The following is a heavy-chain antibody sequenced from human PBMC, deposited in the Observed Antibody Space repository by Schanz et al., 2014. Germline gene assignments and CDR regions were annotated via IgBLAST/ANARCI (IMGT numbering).Heavy chain of an antibody. CDR2: IGGSGGST. D-gene: IGHD3-3*01. CDR3: RSVFWTGSLFNDY. Sequence: EVQLVESGGGLVQPGGSLTLSCAASGFTFSSYLMSWVRQAPGKGLEWVSGIGGSGGSTDYADSVKGRFTISRDNSKNTVHLQMNSLRAEDTAVYYCRSVFWTGSLFNDYWGQGTLVTVSS. V-gene: IGHV3-23*04. CDR1: GFTFSSYL. J-gene: IGHJ4*02.